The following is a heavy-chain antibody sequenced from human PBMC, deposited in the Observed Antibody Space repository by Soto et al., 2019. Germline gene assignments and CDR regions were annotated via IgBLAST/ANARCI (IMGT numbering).Heavy chain of an antibody. Sequence: QVQLVQSGAEVKKPGASVKVSCKASGYTFTSYDINWVRQATGQGLEWMGWMNPNSGNTAYAQKFQGRVTMTRNTSISTAYMELSSLRSEDTAVYDCARERTGPNYFDYWSQGTLVTVSS. CDR3: ARERTGPNYFDY. CDR1: GYTFTSYD. V-gene: IGHV1-8*01. CDR2: MNPNSGNT. J-gene: IGHJ4*02. D-gene: IGHD1-7*01.